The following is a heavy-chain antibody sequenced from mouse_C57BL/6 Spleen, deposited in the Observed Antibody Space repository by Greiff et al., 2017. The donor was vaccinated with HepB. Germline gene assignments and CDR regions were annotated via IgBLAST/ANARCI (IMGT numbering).Heavy chain of an antibody. CDR1: GYTFTDYN. Sequence: EVQLQQSGPELVKPGASVKIPCKASGYTFTDYNMDWVKQSHGKSLEWIGDINPNNGGTIYNQKFKGKATLTVDMSSSTAYMELRSLTSEDTAVYYCARLGYYSNYGAMDYWGQGTSVTVSS. V-gene: IGHV1-18*01. D-gene: IGHD2-5*01. CDR2: INPNNGGT. J-gene: IGHJ4*01. CDR3: ARLGYYSNYGAMDY.